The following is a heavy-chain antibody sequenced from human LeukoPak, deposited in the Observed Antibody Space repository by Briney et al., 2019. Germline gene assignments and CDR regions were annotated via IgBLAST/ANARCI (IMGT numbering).Heavy chain of an antibody. CDR1: GGSFTDYY. Sequence: SETLSLTCAVYGGSFTDYYWSWVRQPPGKGLEWIGEIHHTGTTNYNPSLRSRVTISIVTSKTQLSLQLTSVTAADTAVYYCARVDCSGGNCYYVAGGMDVWGQGTAVTVSS. D-gene: IGHD2-21*01. J-gene: IGHJ6*02. V-gene: IGHV4-34*01. CDR3: ARVDCSGGNCYYVAGGMDV. CDR2: IHHTGTT.